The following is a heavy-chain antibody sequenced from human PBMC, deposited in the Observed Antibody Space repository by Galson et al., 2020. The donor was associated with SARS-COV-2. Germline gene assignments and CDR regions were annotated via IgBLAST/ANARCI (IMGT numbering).Heavy chain of an antibody. V-gene: IGHV4-31*03. CDR3: ARDRGYGGSSEGMDV. CDR2: IYYSGST. CDR1: GGSISSGGSY. D-gene: IGHD2-15*01. Sequence: SQTLSLTCTVSGGSISSGGSYWSWIRQHPGKGLEWIGYIYYSGSTYYNPSLKSRVTISVDTSKNQFSLKLSSVTAADTAVYYCARDRGYGGSSEGMDVLCQGTTVTVSS. J-gene: IGHJ6*02.